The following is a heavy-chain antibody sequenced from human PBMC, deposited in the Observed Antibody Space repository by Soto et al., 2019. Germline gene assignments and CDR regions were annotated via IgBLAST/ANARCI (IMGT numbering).Heavy chain of an antibody. J-gene: IGHJ6*02. D-gene: IGHD3-10*01. Sequence: PGGSLRLSCAASGFTFSSYGMHWVRQAPGKGLEWVAVISYDGSNKYYADSVKGRFTISGDNSKNTLYLQMNSLRAEDTAVYYCAKDIRYYYGSGSYYQADYYYYYGMDVWGQGTTVTVSS. V-gene: IGHV3-30*18. CDR2: ISYDGSNK. CDR3: AKDIRYYYGSGSYYQADYYYYYGMDV. CDR1: GFTFSSYG.